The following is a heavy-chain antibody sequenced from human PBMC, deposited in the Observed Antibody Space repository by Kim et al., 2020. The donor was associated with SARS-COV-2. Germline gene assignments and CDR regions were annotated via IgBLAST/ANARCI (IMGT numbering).Heavy chain of an antibody. CDR3: ARRYSPHFDS. D-gene: IGHD2-15*01. V-gene: IGHV4-39*01. Sequence: SETLSLTCTVSGGSISSSSYYWAWIRQPPGKGLEWIGSIYYSVSTYYNPSLKSRVTISIDTSKNQFSLKLSSVTAADTAVYYCARRYSPHFDSWGQGTLVTVSS. J-gene: IGHJ4*02. CDR1: GGSISSSSYY. CDR2: IYYSVST.